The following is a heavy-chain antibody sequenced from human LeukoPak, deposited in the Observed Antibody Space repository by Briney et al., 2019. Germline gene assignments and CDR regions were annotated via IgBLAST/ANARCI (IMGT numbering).Heavy chain of an antibody. J-gene: IGHJ4*02. V-gene: IGHV3-30-3*01. CDR2: ISYDGDSK. CDR1: GFTFRTYA. Sequence: GGSLRLSCAASGFTFRTYAMHWVRQAPGKGLEWVAVISYDGDSKYHADSMKGRFTISRDNSKNTLYLQMNSLRAEDTAVYYCARDLSMVRGVTDYWGQGTLVTVSS. D-gene: IGHD3-10*01. CDR3: ARDLSMVRGVTDY.